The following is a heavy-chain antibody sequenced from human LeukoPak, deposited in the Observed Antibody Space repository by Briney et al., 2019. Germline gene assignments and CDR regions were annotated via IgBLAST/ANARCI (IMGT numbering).Heavy chain of an antibody. J-gene: IGHJ4*02. D-gene: IGHD3-22*01. CDR1: GFTVDSNY. CDR3: ARGDDSGYYDYFDY. CDR2: IYTGGNT. Sequence: PGGSLRLSCAASGFTVDSNYLSWGRQAPGKGLEWVSTIYTGGNTYYAASVKGRFTISRDFSKNTVFLHMNSLRAEDTAMYYCARGDDSGYYDYFDYWGQGALVTVSS. V-gene: IGHV3-53*01.